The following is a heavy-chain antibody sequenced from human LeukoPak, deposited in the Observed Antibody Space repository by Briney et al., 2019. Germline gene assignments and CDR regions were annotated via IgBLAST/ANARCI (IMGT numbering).Heavy chain of an antibody. CDR3: ASELAHCVGDCLKN. J-gene: IGHJ4*02. CDR1: GFTFSSYY. V-gene: IGHV3-74*01. D-gene: IGHD2-21*02. Sequence: GGSLRLSCAASGFTFSSYYLHWVRQAPGKGLVWVSRINADGSLTNYADSVKGRFTIFRDNAKNTLYLQMNSLRAEDTAVYYCASELAHCVGDCLKNWGQGTLITVSS. CDR2: INADGSLT.